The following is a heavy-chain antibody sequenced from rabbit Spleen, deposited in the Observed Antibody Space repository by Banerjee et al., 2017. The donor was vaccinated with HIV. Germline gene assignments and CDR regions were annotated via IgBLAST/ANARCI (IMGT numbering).Heavy chain of an antibody. Sequence: QLKETGGGLVQPGGSLTLSCKASGFDFSGDYMNWVRQAPGKGLEWIGYIDPVFGITYYASWVNGRFSISRENAQNTVFLQMTSLTAADTATYFCARDGAGGSYFALWGQGTPSPS. D-gene: IGHD8-1*01. J-gene: IGHJ4*01. V-gene: IGHV1S7*01. CDR1: GFDFSGDY. CDR3: ARDGAGGSYFAL. CDR2: IDPVFGIT.